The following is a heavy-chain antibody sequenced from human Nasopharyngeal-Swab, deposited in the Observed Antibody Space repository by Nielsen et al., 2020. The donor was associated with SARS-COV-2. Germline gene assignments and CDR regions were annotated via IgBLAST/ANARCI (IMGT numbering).Heavy chain of an antibody. CDR3: AREKAVAGIGGYHYYGMDV. Sequence: GALKISCAASGFTVGSNYMSWVRQAPGKGLEWVSVIYSGGSTYYIDSVKGRFTVSRDNSRNTLYLQMNSLRPEDTAVYYCAREKAVAGIGGYHYYGMDVWGQGTTVTVSS. V-gene: IGHV3-53*05. J-gene: IGHJ6*02. CDR1: GFTVGSNY. CDR2: IYSGGST. D-gene: IGHD6-19*01.